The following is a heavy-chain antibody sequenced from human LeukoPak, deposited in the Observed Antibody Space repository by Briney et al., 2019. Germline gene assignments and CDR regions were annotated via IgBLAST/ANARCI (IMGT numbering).Heavy chain of an antibody. CDR1: GFTFSSYG. CDR2: IRYYGSNK. Sequence: GGSLRLSWAASGFTFSSYGMHWVRQAPGKGLEWVAFIRYYGSNKYYADTVKGRFTISRDNSKTTLYLQMNSLRAEDTAVYYCAPKGSDYWGQGTLVTVSS. CDR3: APKGSDY. V-gene: IGHV3-30*02. J-gene: IGHJ4*02.